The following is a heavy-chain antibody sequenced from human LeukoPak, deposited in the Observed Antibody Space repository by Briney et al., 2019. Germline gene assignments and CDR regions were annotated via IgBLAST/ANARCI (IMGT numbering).Heavy chain of an antibody. CDR3: AGATPHCSSTSCYE. D-gene: IGHD2-2*01. V-gene: IGHV4-4*02. Sequence: SETLSLTCAVSGGSISSSNWWSWVRQPPGKGLEWIGEIYHSGSTNYNPSLKSRVTISVDKSKNQFSLKLSSVTAADTAVYYCAGATPHCSSTSCYEWGQGTLVTVFS. CDR1: GGSISSSNW. J-gene: IGHJ4*02. CDR2: IYHSGST.